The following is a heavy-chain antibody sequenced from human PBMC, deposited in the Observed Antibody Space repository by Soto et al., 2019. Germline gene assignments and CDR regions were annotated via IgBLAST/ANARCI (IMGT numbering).Heavy chain of an antibody. CDR3: ALLTYLKVYFDY. CDR2: IYWDDDK. Sequence: QITLKESGPPLVKPTQTLTLTCTFSGFSLSTSGVGVGWIRQPPGKALEWLALIYWDDDKRYSPSLKSRLTITKDTSKNQVVLTMTNMDPVDTATYYCALLTYLKVYFDYWGQGTLVTVSS. D-gene: IGHD2-21*01. J-gene: IGHJ4*02. V-gene: IGHV2-5*02. CDR1: GFSLSTSGVG.